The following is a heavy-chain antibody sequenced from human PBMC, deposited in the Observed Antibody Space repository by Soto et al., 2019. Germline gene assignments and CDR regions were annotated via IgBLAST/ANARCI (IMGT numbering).Heavy chain of an antibody. CDR2: ISYVGGGI. D-gene: IGHD2-8*02. V-gene: IGHV3-23*01. Sequence: LMESGGDLVQPGGSLRLSCTASGFTFNPYAMNWVRQSPGRGLAWVATISYVGGGIHYRDPVRGRFTISRDDSRTTVNLKMHNLRAEDTPVYYCAIDENTGHNPSFDYWGQGTTVTVSS. CDR1: GFTFNPYA. J-gene: IGHJ4*02. CDR3: AIDENTGHNPSFDY.